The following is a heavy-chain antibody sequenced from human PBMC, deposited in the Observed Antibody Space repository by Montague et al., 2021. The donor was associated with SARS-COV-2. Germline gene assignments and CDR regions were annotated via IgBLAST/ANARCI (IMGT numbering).Heavy chain of an antibody. CDR1: GGSFGGYY. V-gene: IGHV4-34*01. J-gene: IGHJ4*02. CDR3: ARWDPQTLTLIGLRGKSASDY. Sequence: SETLSLTCAVYGGSFGGYYWTCIRQSPGKGLEWIAEINHSGTTNYNFNPSLRSRVTISVDTSKSQFSLKLSSVTAADTGVYYCARWDPQTLTLIGLRGKSASDYWGQGTLVTVSS. D-gene: IGHD4-23*01. CDR2: INHSGTT.